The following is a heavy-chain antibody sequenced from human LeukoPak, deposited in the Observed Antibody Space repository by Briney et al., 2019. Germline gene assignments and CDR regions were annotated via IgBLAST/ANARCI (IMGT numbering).Heavy chain of an antibody. CDR1: GFTFSDYY. Sequence: GGSLRLSCAASGFTFSDYYMSWIRQAPGKGLEWVSYISSSGSTIYYADSVKGRFTISRDNAKNSLYLQMNSLRAEDTAVYYCASPYCSSTSCRDAFDIWGQGTMVTVSS. CDR2: ISSSGSTI. CDR3: ASPYCSSTSCRDAFDI. D-gene: IGHD2-2*01. V-gene: IGHV3-11*01. J-gene: IGHJ3*02.